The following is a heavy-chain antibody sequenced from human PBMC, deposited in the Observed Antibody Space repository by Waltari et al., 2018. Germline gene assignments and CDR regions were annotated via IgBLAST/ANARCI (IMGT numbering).Heavy chain of an antibody. CDR2: IGSGGSYI. J-gene: IGHJ4*02. Sequence: EVHLVESGGGLVKPGGSLRLSWEASGFSFSTYAMSWVRQTPGKALEWLASIGSGGSYIYYADSMRGRFVISRDDATNSLYLHIHSLRAEDTAMYYCAREGQQLARYLDSWGQGTLVTVSS. V-gene: IGHV3-21*01. CDR3: AREGQQLARYLDS. D-gene: IGHD6-13*01. CDR1: GFSFSTYA.